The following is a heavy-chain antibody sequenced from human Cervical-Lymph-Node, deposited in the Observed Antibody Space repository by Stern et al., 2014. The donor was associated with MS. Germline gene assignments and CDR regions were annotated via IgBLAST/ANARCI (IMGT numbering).Heavy chain of an antibody. V-gene: IGHV1-69*01. J-gene: IGHJ4*02. CDR3: ARGDSEAPIYYFDY. Sequence: VQLVESGAEAKKPGSSVKVSCQTSGGTFSTFAIGWVRQAPGQGLEWMGGITPLFDATNYAQNFQGRLTITADESTRTAYMDLSSLRPDDTAMYYCARGDSEAPIYYFDYWGQGTLVTVSS. D-gene: IGHD2-21*01. CDR1: GGTFSTFA. CDR2: ITPLFDAT.